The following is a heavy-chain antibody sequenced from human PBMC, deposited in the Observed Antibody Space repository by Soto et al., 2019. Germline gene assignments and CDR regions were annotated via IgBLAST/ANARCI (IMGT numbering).Heavy chain of an antibody. CDR1: GFTFSSYA. D-gene: IGHD3-22*01. V-gene: IGHV3-30-3*01. CDR2: ISYDGSNK. J-gene: IGHJ4*02. CDR3: ARSDDSSGYYLDY. Sequence: QVQLVESGGGVVQPGRSLRLSCAASGFTFSSYAMHWVRQAPGKGLEWVAVISYDGSNKYYADSVKGRFTISRDNSKNTLYLQVSSLRAEDTAVYYCARSDDSSGYYLDYWGQGTLVTVSS.